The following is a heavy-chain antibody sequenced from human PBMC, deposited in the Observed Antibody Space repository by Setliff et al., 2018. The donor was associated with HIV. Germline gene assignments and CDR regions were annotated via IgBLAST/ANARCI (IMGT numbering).Heavy chain of an antibody. J-gene: IGHJ3*01. CDR1: GGSISSGGYY. Sequence: SETLSLTCAVSGGSISSGGYYWNWIRLQPGKGLEWIGHIYTSGSANYNPSLKSRVTISVDKSKNQFSLKLSSVTAADTAVYYCARGDNFWSGYNFWGQGTMVTVSS. V-gene: IGHV4-31*11. CDR2: IYTSGSA. D-gene: IGHD3-3*01. CDR3: ARGDNFWSGYNF.